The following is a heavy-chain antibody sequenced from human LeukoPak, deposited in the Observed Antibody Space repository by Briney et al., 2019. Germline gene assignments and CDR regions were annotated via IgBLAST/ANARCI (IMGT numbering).Heavy chain of an antibody. Sequence: GASVTVSCKASGYTFTGYYIHWVRQAPGQGLEWMGWVNPNSGGTNYAQNFQGRVTMTRDTSISTAYMELSRTTSDDTAVYYCARGWRMSYFDYWGQGTLVTVSS. CDR1: GYTFTGYY. CDR3: ARGWRMSYFDY. D-gene: IGHD5-24*01. V-gene: IGHV1-2*02. J-gene: IGHJ4*02. CDR2: VNPNSGGT.